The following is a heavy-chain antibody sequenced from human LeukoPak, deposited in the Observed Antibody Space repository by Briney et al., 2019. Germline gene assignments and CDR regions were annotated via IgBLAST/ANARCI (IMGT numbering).Heavy chain of an antibody. CDR2: ISYDGSNR. Sequence: GGTLRLSCAASGFTFTSYAMHWVRQAPGKGLEWVALISYDGSNRYYADSVKGRFTISRDNAKNTLYLQMNSLRAEDTAVYYCARDLINCGGDCLPDYWGQGTLVTVSS. CDR3: ARDLINCGGDCLPDY. V-gene: IGHV3-30*04. D-gene: IGHD2-21*02. J-gene: IGHJ4*02. CDR1: GFTFTSYA.